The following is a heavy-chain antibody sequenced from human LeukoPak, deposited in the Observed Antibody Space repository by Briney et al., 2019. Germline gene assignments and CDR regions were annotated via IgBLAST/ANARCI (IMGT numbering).Heavy chain of an antibody. CDR2: IYYSGNT. J-gene: IGHJ4*02. Sequence: SRSLSLTCTVSGGSISNYYWSWIRQPPGKGLEWIGYIYYSGNTNYHPSLKSRVTISVDTSKNQFSLKLSSVTAADTAVYYCVRENYSSGWYGIIDYWGQGTLVTV. CDR1: GGSISNYY. V-gene: IGHV4-59*01. CDR3: VRENYSSGWYGIIDY. D-gene: IGHD6-19*01.